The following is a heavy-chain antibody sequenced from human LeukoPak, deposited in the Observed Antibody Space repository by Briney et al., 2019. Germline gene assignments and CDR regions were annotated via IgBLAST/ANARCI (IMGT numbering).Heavy chain of an antibody. CDR2: ISYDGSNK. Sequence: PGGSLRLSCAASGFTFSSYAMHWVRQAPGKGLEWVAVISYDGSNKYYADSVKGRFTISRDNSKNALYLQMNSLRAEDTAVYYCARDHAIYYYDSSGYGYWGQGTLVTVSS. J-gene: IGHJ4*02. D-gene: IGHD3-22*01. CDR1: GFTFSSYA. V-gene: IGHV3-30-3*01. CDR3: ARDHAIYYYDSSGYGY.